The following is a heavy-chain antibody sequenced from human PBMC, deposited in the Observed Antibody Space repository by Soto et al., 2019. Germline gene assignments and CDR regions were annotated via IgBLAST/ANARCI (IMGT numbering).Heavy chain of an antibody. J-gene: IGHJ4*02. Sequence: QLQLQESGSGLVKPSQTLSLTCDASGGPVSGVGYSWHWFRLPPGKGLEWVVSIYHSGNTHYNPSLKSRVTISVDGSKSRFFLRLTSVTGADTFVYFCARVDLPDFYFGSRGRGTLVIVSS. CDR3: ARVDLPDFYFGS. CDR1: GGPVSGVGYS. D-gene: IGHD2-2*01. CDR2: IYHSGNT. V-gene: IGHV4-30-2*01.